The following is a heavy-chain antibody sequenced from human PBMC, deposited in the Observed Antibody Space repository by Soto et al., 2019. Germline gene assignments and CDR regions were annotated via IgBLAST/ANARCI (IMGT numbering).Heavy chain of an antibody. CDR3: ARAGAAYDFWSGYYDPLPLNWIDS. CDR1: GYTFTSYD. Sequence: ASVKVSCKASGYTFTSYDINWVRQATGQGLEWMGWMNPNSGDTGYAQKFQGRVTMTRNTPISTAYMELSSLRSEDAAVYYCARAGAAYDFWSGYYDPLPLNWIDSRGPGILVT. J-gene: IGHJ5*01. V-gene: IGHV1-8*01. CDR2: MNPNSGDT. D-gene: IGHD3-3*01.